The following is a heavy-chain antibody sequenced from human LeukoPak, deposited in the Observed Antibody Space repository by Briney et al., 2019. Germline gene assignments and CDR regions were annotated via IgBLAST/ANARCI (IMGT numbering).Heavy chain of an antibody. Sequence: SETLSLTCAVSGGSISSGGYSWSWIRQPPGKGLEWIGYIYHSGSTYYNPSLKSRVTISVDRSKNQFSLKLSSVTAADTAVYYCARGLDYYGSGSWDYWGQGTLVTVSS. CDR1: GGSISSGGYS. CDR2: IYHSGST. CDR3: ARGLDYYGSGSWDY. J-gene: IGHJ4*02. D-gene: IGHD3-10*01. V-gene: IGHV4-30-2*01.